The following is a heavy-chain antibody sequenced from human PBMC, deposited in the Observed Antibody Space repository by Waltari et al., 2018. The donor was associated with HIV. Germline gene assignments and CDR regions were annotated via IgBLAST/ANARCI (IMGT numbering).Heavy chain of an antibody. J-gene: IGHJ4*02. CDR3: ARGLKDNSGWWQYYFDY. D-gene: IGHD6-19*01. V-gene: IGHV4-39*01. CDR2: IYYSGST. Sequence: QLQLQESGPRLVKPSETLSLTCTVSGGSVSSSSYYWGWIRQPPGKGLEWIGSIYYSGSTYYNPSLKSRVTISVDTSKNQFSLKLNSVTAADTAIYYCARGLKDNSGWWQYYFDYWGQGTLVTVSS. CDR1: GGSVSSSSYY.